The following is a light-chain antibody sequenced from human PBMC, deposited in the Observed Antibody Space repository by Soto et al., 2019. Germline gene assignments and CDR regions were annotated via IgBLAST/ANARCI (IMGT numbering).Light chain of an antibody. Sequence: EIVLTQSPATLSLSPGERATLSCRASQSVSKCLAWYQQKPGQAPRLLIYDASARVTGIPARFSGSGSGTDFTLTISSLEPEDFADYSCQQCSNWPPVTFGQGTRLEIK. CDR2: DAS. J-gene: IGKJ5*01. CDR3: QQCSNWPPVT. CDR1: QSVSKC. V-gene: IGKV3-11*01.